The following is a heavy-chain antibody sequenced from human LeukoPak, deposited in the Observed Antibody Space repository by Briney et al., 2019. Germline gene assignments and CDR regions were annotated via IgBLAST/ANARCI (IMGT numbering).Heavy chain of an antibody. CDR3: ARAKAPYGLGDY. CDR1: GFSFSFYG. Sequence: GGSLRLSCTTSGFSFSFYGIHWVRQAPGKGLAWVAFIRYDGSNKYYADSVKGRFTISRDNSKNTLYLQMNSLRAEDTAVYYCARAKAPYGLGDYWGQGTLVTVSS. V-gene: IGHV3-30*02. CDR2: IRYDGSNK. J-gene: IGHJ4*02. D-gene: IGHD2-8*01.